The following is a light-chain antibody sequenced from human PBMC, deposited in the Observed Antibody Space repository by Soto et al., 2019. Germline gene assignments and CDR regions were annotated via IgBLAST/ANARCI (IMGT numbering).Light chain of an antibody. J-gene: IGKJ3*01. Sequence: EFVLTQSPAILSLSPGEGATLSCRASQSVGNYLAWYQRKPGQAPRLLIYDASNRATGIPARFSGSGYGTDFTLTISSLEPEDFAVYYCHQRRNWLFSFGPGTKVDMK. CDR2: DAS. CDR1: QSVGNY. V-gene: IGKV3-11*01. CDR3: HQRRNWLFS.